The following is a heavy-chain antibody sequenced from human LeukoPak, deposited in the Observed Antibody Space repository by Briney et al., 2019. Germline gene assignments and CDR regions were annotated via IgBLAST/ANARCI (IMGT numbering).Heavy chain of an antibody. J-gene: IGHJ3*02. D-gene: IGHD3-10*01. CDR3: ANSFPVIWFGDPLGAFDM. CDR2: IRYDGSSK. V-gene: IGHV3-30*02. CDR1: GFTFSSYG. Sequence: HPGGSLRLSCEASGFTFSSYGMHWVRQAPGKGLEWVAFIRYDGSSKYYAESVKGRFTISRDNSKNTLLLQMNGLRAEDTAMYYCANSFPVIWFGDPLGAFDMWGQGTMVTVSS.